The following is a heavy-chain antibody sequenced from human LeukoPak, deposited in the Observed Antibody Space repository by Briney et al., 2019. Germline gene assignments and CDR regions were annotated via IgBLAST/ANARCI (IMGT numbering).Heavy chain of an antibody. V-gene: IGHV1-46*01. CDR1: GYTFTSYY. CDR3: ATPSITMVRGAALDAFDI. D-gene: IGHD3-10*01. Sequence: ASVKVSCKASGYTFTSYYMHWVRQAPGQGLEWMGIINPSGGSTSYAQKFQGRVTMTEDTSTDTAYMELSSLRSEDTAVYYCATPSITMVRGAALDAFDIWGQGTMVTVSS. J-gene: IGHJ3*02. CDR2: INPSGGST.